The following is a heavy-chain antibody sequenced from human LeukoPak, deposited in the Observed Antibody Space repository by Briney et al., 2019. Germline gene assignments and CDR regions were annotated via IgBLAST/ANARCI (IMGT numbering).Heavy chain of an antibody. Sequence: SETLSLTCTVSGGSISSSSYYWGWIRQPPGKGLEWIGRIYTSGSTNYNPSLKTRVTISLDTSKNQFSLIVSSVTAADTAVYYCARTTAKASTPYFDYWGQGTLVTVSS. CDR3: ARTTAKASTPYFDY. CDR2: IYTSGST. J-gene: IGHJ4*02. V-gene: IGHV4-61*02. CDR1: GGSISSSSYY. D-gene: IGHD4-11*01.